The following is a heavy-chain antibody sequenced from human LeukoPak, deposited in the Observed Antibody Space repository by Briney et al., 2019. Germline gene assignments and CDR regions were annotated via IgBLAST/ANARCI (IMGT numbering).Heavy chain of an antibody. J-gene: IGHJ4*02. Sequence: GGSLRLSCAVSGFTFSSYWMHWVRQAPGKGLVWVSRIKSDGSSTNYADSVKGRFTISRDNAMNTLYLQMNSLRAEGTAVYYCGRHYWGTLDYWGQGTLVTVSS. V-gene: IGHV3-74*01. CDR3: GRHYWGTLDY. CDR1: GFTFSSYW. D-gene: IGHD7-27*01. CDR2: IKSDGSST.